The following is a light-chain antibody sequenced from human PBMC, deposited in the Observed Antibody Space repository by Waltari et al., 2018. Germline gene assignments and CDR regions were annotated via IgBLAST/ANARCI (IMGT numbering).Light chain of an antibody. J-gene: IGLJ2*01. Sequence: QSALTQPASVSGSPGQSITISCTGTSSDIGANDYVSWYQQHPGKAPQLIIFDVDKRPSGISLRVSASKSDNTASLTISGLQAEDEADYYCSSYTRSSRLVFGGGTKLVVL. CDR3: SSYTRSSRLV. CDR1: SSDIGANDY. V-gene: IGLV2-14*03. CDR2: DVD.